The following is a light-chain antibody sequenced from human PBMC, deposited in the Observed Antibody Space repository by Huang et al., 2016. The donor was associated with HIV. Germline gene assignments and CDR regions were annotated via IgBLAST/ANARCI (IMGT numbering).Light chain of an antibody. V-gene: IGKV3-15*01. CDR1: QGVRTN. CDR3: QQYNKWPDFT. Sequence: EIVMTQSPATLSVSPGERATLSCRASQGVRTNLAWYQQKPGQAPRLVIYGAFTRAHGTRDRFSGSGSGTEFTLTISSLQTEDVAVYYCQQYNKWPDFTFGPGTKVDV. CDR2: GAF. J-gene: IGKJ3*01.